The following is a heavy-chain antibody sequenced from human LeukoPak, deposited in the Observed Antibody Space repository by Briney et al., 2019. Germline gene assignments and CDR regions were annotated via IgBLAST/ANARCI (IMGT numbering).Heavy chain of an antibody. CDR1: GFTFSNYW. D-gene: IGHD2-2*01. J-gene: IGHJ4*02. CDR3: AKGGKDIVVVPAAGRFDY. Sequence: GGSLRLSCVASGFTFSNYWMHWVRQAPGKGLVWVSRINREETITNYAGSVKGRFTISRDNSKNTLYLQMNSLRAEDTAVYYCAKGGKDIVVVPAAGRFDYWGQGTLVTVSS. V-gene: IGHV3-74*01. CDR2: INREETIT.